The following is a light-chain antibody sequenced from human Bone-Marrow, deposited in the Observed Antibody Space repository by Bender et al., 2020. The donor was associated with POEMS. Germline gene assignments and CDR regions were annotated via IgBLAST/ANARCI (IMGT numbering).Light chain of an antibody. CDR2: EVS. V-gene: IGLV2-8*01. CDR1: SSDIGGYKY. J-gene: IGLJ3*02. Sequence: QSALTQPASVSGSPGQSITISCAGTSSDIGGYKYVSWYQHQSGGAPKLMIYEVSKRPSEVPDRFSGSKSGNTASLTVSGLQAEDEADYYCSSYAVSNNLVFGGGTKLTVL. CDR3: SSYAVSNNLV.